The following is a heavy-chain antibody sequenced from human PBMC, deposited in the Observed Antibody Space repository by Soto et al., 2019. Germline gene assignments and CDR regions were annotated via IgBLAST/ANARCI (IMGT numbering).Heavy chain of an antibody. CDR1: GFTFSSYA. D-gene: IGHD4-4*01. J-gene: IGHJ2*01. CDR3: ASPLWRDDYNWGYFDL. Sequence: QVQLVESGGGVVQPGRSLRLSCAASGFTFSSYAMHWVRQAPGKELEWVAVISYDGSNKYYADSVKGRFTISRDNSKNTLYLQMNSLRTEDTAVYYCASPLWRDDYNWGYFDLWGRGTLVTVSS. V-gene: IGHV3-30-3*01. CDR2: ISYDGSNK.